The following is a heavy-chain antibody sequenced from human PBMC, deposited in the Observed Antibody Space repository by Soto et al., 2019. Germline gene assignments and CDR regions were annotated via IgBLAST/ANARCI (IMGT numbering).Heavy chain of an antibody. CDR3: AKVYGDYYHAFPV. CDR1: GFKFSIYA. D-gene: IGHD4-17*01. Sequence: EEPLLESGGGLVQPGGSLRLSCAASGFKFSIYAMSWVRQAPGKGLEWVSTIISTGGTYYADSVKGRFTISRDNSKNTLYLQMDSLSAEDTAIYYCAKVYGDYYHAFPVWGQGTMVTVSS. V-gene: IGHV3-23*01. J-gene: IGHJ3*01. CDR2: IISTGGT.